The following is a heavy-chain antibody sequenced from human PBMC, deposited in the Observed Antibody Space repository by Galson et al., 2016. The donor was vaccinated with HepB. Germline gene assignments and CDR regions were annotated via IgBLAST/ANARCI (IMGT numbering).Heavy chain of an antibody. CDR3: ARGGGRCGSDY. V-gene: IGHV1-18*01. J-gene: IGHJ4*02. CDR2: ISVHNGNT. Sequence: SVKVSCKASGYTFNHYGITWVRQAPGQGLEWMGWISVHNGNTNYAQKIQGRVTMTTDPVTSTAYMELRSLRSDDTAVNYCARGGGRCGSDYWGQGTLVTVTS. CDR1: GYTFNHYG. D-gene: IGHD1-26*01.